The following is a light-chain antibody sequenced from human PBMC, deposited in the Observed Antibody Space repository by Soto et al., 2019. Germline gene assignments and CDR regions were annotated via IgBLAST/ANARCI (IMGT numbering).Light chain of an antibody. CDR2: DNN. V-gene: IGLV1-51*01. Sequence: SVLTQPPSVSAAPGQRVTISCSGGRSNIGNYYVSWYRQLPGTAPKVLIYDNNKRPSGIPDRFSGSKSGTSATLAITGLQTGDGGEYSCGAWDDSLNVYLFGGGTKVTVL. CDR1: RSNIGNYY. CDR3: GAWDDSLNVYL. J-gene: IGLJ1*01.